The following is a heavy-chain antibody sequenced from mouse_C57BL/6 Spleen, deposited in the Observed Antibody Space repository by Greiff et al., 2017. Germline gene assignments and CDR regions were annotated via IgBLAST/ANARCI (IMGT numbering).Heavy chain of an antibody. D-gene: IGHD1-1*01. J-gene: IGHJ2*01. V-gene: IGHV5-9-1*02. Sequence: EVQGVESGEGLVKPGGSLKLSCAASGFTFSSYAMSWVRQTPEKRLEWVAYISSGGDYIYYADTVKGRFTISRDNARNTLYLQMSSLKSEDTAMYYCTRGFTTVVPFDYWGQGTTLTVSS. CDR1: GFTFSSYA. CDR3: TRGFTTVVPFDY. CDR2: ISSGGDYI.